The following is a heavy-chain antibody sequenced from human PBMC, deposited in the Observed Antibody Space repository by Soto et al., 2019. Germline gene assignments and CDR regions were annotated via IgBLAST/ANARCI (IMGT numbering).Heavy chain of an antibody. D-gene: IGHD1-1*01. CDR1: GGSFSGYY. V-gene: IGHV4-34*01. Sequence: SDTLSLTCAVYGGSFSGYYWSWIRQPPGKGLEWIGEINHSGSTNYNPSLKSRVTISVDTSKNQFSLKLSSVTAADTAVYYCARNDGGSQYYYGMDVWGQGTTVT. CDR2: INHSGST. J-gene: IGHJ6*02. CDR3: ARNDGGSQYYYGMDV.